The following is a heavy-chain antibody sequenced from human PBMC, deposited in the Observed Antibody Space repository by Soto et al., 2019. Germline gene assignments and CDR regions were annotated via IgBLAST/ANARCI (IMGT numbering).Heavy chain of an antibody. J-gene: IGHJ3*02. D-gene: IGHD3-16*01. Sequence: SETLSLTCSVSGGSISSGDYYWSWTRQPPGKGLEWIGYIYYSGSTYYNPSLKSRVTISVDTSKNQFSLKLSSVTAADTAVYYCARRYVWAFDIWGQGTMVTVSS. CDR2: IYYSGST. CDR1: GGSISSGDYY. CDR3: ARRYVWAFDI. V-gene: IGHV4-30-4*01.